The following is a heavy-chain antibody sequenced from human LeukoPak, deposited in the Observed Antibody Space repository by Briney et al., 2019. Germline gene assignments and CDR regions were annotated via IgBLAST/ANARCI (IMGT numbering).Heavy chain of an antibody. CDR2: IIPIFATA. V-gene: IGHV1-69*05. D-gene: IGHD3-10*01. CDR1: GGTFSNYA. J-gene: IGHJ6*03. CDR3: ARPNAPISMVRGARDYYYYMDV. Sequence: SVKVSCKASGGTFSNYAISWVRQAPGQGLERMGGIIPIFATADYAQKFQGRVTITMDESTSTAHMELSRLRSEDTAVYYCARPNAPISMVRGARDYYYYMDVWGKGTTVTVSS.